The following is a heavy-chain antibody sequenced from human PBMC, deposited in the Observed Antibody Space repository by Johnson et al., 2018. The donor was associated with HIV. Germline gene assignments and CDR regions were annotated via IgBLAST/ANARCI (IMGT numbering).Heavy chain of an antibody. V-gene: IGHV3-9*01. CDR2: ISWNSGSI. Sequence: VQLVESGGGVVRPGGSLRLSCAASGFTFDDYAMHWVRQAPGKGLEWVSGISWNSGSIGYGDSVKGRCTNSRDNAKNTLYLQMNRLRAEDTAVYYCAKGGSLTQDAPFDIWGQGTMVTVSS. CDR3: AKGGSLTQDAPFDI. J-gene: IGHJ3*02. D-gene: IGHD1-14*01. CDR1: GFTFDDYA.